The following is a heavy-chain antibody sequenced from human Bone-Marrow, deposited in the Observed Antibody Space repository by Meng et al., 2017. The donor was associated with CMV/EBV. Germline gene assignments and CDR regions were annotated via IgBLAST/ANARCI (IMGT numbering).Heavy chain of an antibody. CDR2: IYYSGST. CDR3: ARAAYYYDSSGPYYFDY. CDR1: GGSISSYY. J-gene: IGHJ4*02. Sequence: SETLSLTCTVSGGSISSYYWSWIRQPPGKGLEWIGYIYYSGSTNYNPSLKSRVTISVDTSENQFSLKLSSVTAADTAVYYCARAAYYYDSSGPYYFDYWGQGTLVTVSS. V-gene: IGHV4-59*01. D-gene: IGHD3-22*01.